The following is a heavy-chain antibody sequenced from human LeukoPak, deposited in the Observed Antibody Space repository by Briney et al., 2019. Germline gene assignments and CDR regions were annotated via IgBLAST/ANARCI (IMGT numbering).Heavy chain of an antibody. Sequence: GGSLRLSCAASGFTFSNAWMSWVRQAPGKGLEWVSGISATGGSTYYADSVKGRFTISRDNSKNTLYLQMISLRAEDTAVYYCAKGVTVTRVYNWFDPWGQGALVTVSS. CDR2: ISATGGST. J-gene: IGHJ5*02. V-gene: IGHV3-23*01. CDR1: GFTFSNAW. CDR3: AKGVTVTRVYNWFDP. D-gene: IGHD4-17*01.